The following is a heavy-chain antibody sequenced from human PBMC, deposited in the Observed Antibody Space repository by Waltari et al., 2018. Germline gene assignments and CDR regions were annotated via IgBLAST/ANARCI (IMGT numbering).Heavy chain of an antibody. V-gene: IGHV1-69*10. CDR1: GGTFSSYA. J-gene: IGHJ4*02. CDR3: ARSDKTAGSYYQDFDY. Sequence: QVQLVQSGAEVKKPGSSVKVSCKASGGTFSSYAISWVRQAPGQGLEWMGGIIPSLGIANYAQKFQGRVTITADKSTSTAYMELSSLRSEDTAVYYCARSDKTAGSYYQDFDYWGQGTLVTVSS. CDR2: IIPSLGIA. D-gene: IGHD3-10*01.